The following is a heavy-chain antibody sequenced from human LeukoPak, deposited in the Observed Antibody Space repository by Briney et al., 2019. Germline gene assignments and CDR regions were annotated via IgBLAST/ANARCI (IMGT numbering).Heavy chain of an antibody. D-gene: IGHD3-10*01. CDR2: INSDGSST. V-gene: IGHV3-74*03. CDR1: GFTFSSNW. J-gene: IGHJ4*02. Sequence: GGSLRLSCAASGFTFSSNWMHWVRQAPGKGLVWVSRINSDGSSTTYADSVKGRFTISRDNAKNTLYLQMNSLRAEDTAVHYCTRFPYYYGSGTQRGFDYWGQGTLVTVSS. CDR3: TRFPYYYGSGTQRGFDY.